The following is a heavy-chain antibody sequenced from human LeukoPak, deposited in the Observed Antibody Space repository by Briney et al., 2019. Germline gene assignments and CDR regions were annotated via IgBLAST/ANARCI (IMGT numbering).Heavy chain of an antibody. CDR2: IYYSGST. CDR3: ARVKNKPYGDYGFADY. V-gene: IGHV4-39*07. CDR1: GGSISSSSYY. J-gene: IGHJ4*02. D-gene: IGHD4-17*01. Sequence: PSETLSLTCTVSGGSISSSSYYWGWIRQPPGKGLEWIGSIYYSGSTYYNPSLKSRVTISVDTSKNQFSLKLSSVTAADTAVYYCARVKNKPYGDYGFADYWGQGTLVTVSS.